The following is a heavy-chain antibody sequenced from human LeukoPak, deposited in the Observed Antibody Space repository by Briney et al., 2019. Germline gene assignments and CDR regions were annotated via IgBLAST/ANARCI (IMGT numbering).Heavy chain of an antibody. CDR2: INESGGST. Sequence: GGSLRLSCAASGFTFSSYAMSWVRQAPGKGLEWVSGINESGGSTYYADSVKGRFTISRDNSKNTLYLQMNSLRADDTAVYYCAREGSGGYNDAFDVWGQGTMVTVSS. CDR1: GFTFSSYA. CDR3: AREGSGGYNDAFDV. J-gene: IGHJ3*01. D-gene: IGHD6-13*01. V-gene: IGHV3-23*01.